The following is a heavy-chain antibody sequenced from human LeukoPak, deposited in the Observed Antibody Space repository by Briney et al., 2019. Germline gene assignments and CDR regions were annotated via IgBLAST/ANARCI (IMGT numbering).Heavy chain of an antibody. CDR2: IYYSGST. Sequence: SETLSLTCTVSGGSISSGGYYWSWIRQHPGKGLEWIGYIYYSGSTYYNPSLKSRVTISVDTSKNQFSLKLSSVTAADTAVYYCARDHADCSSTSCYLGWYFDLRGRGTLVTVSS. V-gene: IGHV4-31*03. CDR1: GGSISSGGYY. CDR3: ARDHADCSSTSCYLGWYFDL. D-gene: IGHD2-2*01. J-gene: IGHJ2*01.